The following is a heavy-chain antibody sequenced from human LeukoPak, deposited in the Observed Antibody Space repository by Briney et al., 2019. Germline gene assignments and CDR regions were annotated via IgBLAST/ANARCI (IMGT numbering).Heavy chain of an antibody. CDR3: TTESLSPGTSREDFDY. CDR2: IKIKSDGGTT. CDR1: GCTFTDAW. Sequence: GGSLRLSCAASGCTFTDAWMSWVRQAPGKGLEWVGRIKIKSDGGTTDYAAPVKGRFTISRDDSQGTLYLQMNSLKAEDTAAYYCTTESLSPGTSREDFDYWGQGTLVTVSS. V-gene: IGHV3-15*01. J-gene: IGHJ4*02. D-gene: IGHD3-10*01.